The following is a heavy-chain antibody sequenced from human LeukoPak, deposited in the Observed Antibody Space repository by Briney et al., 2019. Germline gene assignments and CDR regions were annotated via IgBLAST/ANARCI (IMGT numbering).Heavy chain of an antibody. V-gene: IGHV4-39*01. CDR2: IYYSGST. Sequence: PSETLSLTCTVSGGSISSYYWSWIRQPPGKGLEWIGSIYYSGSTYYNPSLKSRVTISVDTSKNQFSLKLSSVTAADTAVYYCARRIVVVVAAVYDAFDIWGQGTMVTVSS. J-gene: IGHJ3*02. CDR3: ARRIVVVVAAVYDAFDI. D-gene: IGHD2-15*01. CDR1: GGSISSYY.